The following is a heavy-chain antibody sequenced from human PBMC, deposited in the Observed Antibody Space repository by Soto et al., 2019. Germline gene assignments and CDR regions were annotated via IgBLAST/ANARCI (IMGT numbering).Heavy chain of an antibody. CDR1: GGTFSSYA. CDR2: IIPIFGTA. D-gene: IGHD2-2*01. V-gene: IGHV1-69*13. CDR3: AKDPEGYRSSTRCYTYHGLDV. J-gene: IGHJ6*02. Sequence: GASVKVSCKASGGTFSSYAISWVRQAPGQGLEWMGGIIPIFGTANYAQKFQGRVTITADESTSTAYMELSSLRVEDTAVYYCAKDPEGYRSSTRCYTYHGLDVWGQGTTVTVSS.